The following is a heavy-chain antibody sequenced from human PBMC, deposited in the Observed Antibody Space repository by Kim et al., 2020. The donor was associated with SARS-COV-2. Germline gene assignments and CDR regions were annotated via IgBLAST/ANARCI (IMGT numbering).Heavy chain of an antibody. Sequence: GGSLRLSCAASGFTFSSYAIHWVRQAPGKGLEWVAVISYDGSNKYYADSVKGRFTISRDNSKNTLYLQMNSLRAEDTAVYYCARDLWSTRIVVVNCVGSCGQGTLGTVSS. J-gene: IGHJ5*02. CDR1: GFTFSSYA. CDR3: ARDLWSTRIVVVNCVGS. CDR2: ISYDGSNK. V-gene: IGHV3-30*04. D-gene: IGHD3-22*01.